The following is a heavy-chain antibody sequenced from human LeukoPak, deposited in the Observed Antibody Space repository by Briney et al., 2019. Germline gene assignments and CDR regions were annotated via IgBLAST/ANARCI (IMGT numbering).Heavy chain of an antibody. Sequence: GGSLRLSCVASGFTFGKYWMSWVRQAPGKGLEWVAVISYDGSNKYYADSVKGRFTISRDNSKNTLYLQMNSLRAEDTAVYYCARDSSGYLDYWGQGTLVTVSS. D-gene: IGHD6-19*01. J-gene: IGHJ4*02. CDR2: ISYDGSNK. CDR1: GFTFGKYW. V-gene: IGHV3-30-3*01. CDR3: ARDSSGYLDY.